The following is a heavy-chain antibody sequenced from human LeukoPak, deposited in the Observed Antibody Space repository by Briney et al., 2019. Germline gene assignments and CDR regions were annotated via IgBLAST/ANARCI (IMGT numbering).Heavy chain of an antibody. V-gene: IGHV5-51*01. CDR1: GYTFTSYW. CDR2: IYPGGSDT. CDR3: ARAVDTAMVTFDAFDI. J-gene: IGHJ3*02. Sequence: GESLKISCQGSGYTFTSYWIGWVRQMPGKGLEWMRIIYPGGSDTRYSPSFQGQVTISADKSISTAYLQWSSLKASDPAMYDCARAVDTAMVTFDAFDIWGQGTMVTVSS. D-gene: IGHD5-18*01.